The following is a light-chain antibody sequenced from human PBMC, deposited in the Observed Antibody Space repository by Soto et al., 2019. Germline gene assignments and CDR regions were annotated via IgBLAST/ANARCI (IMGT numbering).Light chain of an antibody. CDR1: QDISNY. Sequence: DIQMTQSPSSLSASVGDRVTITCQASQDISNYLNWYQQKPGKAPKLLIYDASNLETGVPSRFSGSGSGTESTFTISSLQPEDIASYYCQQYDNLPITFGQGTRLEIK. CDR3: QQYDNLPIT. J-gene: IGKJ5*01. V-gene: IGKV1-33*01. CDR2: DAS.